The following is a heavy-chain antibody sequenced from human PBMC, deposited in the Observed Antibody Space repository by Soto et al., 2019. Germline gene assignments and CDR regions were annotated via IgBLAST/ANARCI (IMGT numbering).Heavy chain of an antibody. V-gene: IGHV3-23*01. CDR1: GFTFGSYA. D-gene: IGHD3-10*01. CDR2: INDSGGST. CDR3: AKALFQWHYCASGIYYFES. J-gene: IGHJ4*02. Sequence: PGGSLRLSCAASGFTFGSYAMSWVRQAPGKVLEWVSSINDSGGSTYYADSVKGRFTISRDNSKNTLYLQMNNVRAEDTAVYFCAKALFQWHYCASGIYYFESLGQGTRVTVSS.